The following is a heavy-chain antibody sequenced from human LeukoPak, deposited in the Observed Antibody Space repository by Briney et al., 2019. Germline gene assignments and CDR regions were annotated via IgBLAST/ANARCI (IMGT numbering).Heavy chain of an antibody. CDR1: GFTLSNYW. J-gene: IGHJ3*02. Sequence: GGSLRLSCAASGFTLSNYWMTWVRQAPGKGLEWVANIKEDGSEKNYVDSVKGRFTISRDNGKNSLYLQMNSLRVEDTAMYYCARDNPPSYDVLTGYYDVFDIWGQGTMVSVSS. V-gene: IGHV3-7*01. CDR2: IKEDGSEK. CDR3: ARDNPPSYDVLTGYYDVFDI. D-gene: IGHD3-9*01.